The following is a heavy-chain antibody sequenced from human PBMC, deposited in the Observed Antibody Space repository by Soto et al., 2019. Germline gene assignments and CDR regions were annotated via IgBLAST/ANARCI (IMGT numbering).Heavy chain of an antibody. D-gene: IGHD6-19*01. CDR1: GFTFSSYG. Sequence: GGSLRLSCAASGFTFSSYGMHWVRQAPGKGLEWVAVISYDGSNKYYADSVKGRFTISRDNSKNTLYLQMNSLRAEDTAVYYCAKDQPISSGWYGGYFQHWGQGTLVTVSS. CDR3: AKDQPISSGWYGGYFQH. V-gene: IGHV3-30*18. J-gene: IGHJ1*01. CDR2: ISYDGSNK.